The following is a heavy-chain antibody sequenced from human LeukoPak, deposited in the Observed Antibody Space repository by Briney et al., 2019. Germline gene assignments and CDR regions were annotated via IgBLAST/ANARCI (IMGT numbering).Heavy chain of an antibody. D-gene: IGHD6-19*01. CDR1: GGSISSGGYS. J-gene: IGHJ4*02. CDR2: IYHSRST. Sequence: PSETLSLTCAVSGGSISSGGYSWSWIRQPPGKGLEWIGYIYHSRSTYYNPSLKSRVTISVDRSKNQFSLKLSSVTAADTAVYYCARFSIAVAGAFDYWGQGTLVTVSS. V-gene: IGHV4-30-2*01. CDR3: ARFSIAVAGAFDY.